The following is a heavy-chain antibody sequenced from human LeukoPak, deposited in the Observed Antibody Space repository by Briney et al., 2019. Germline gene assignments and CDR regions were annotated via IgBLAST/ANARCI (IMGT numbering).Heavy chain of an antibody. V-gene: IGHV4-39*01. CDR1: GGSISSTSYY. CDR3: ATTSYYYDSPDY. J-gene: IGHJ4*02. CDR2: IYYSWDT. D-gene: IGHD3-22*01. Sequence: PSETLSLTCTVSGGSISSTSYYWGWIRQPPGKGVEWIVSIYYSWDTYYNPSLKSRVTISVDTSKNQFSLKLSSVTAADTAVYYCATTSYYYDSPDYWGQGTLVTVSS.